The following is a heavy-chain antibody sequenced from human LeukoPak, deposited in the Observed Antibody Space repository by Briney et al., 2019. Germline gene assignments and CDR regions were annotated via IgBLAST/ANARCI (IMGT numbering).Heavy chain of an antibody. J-gene: IGHJ6*02. CDR2: IYHSGST. CDR3: AARYLYSSSWYGYGMDV. CDR1: GGSICSSNW. D-gene: IGHD6-13*01. V-gene: IGHV4-4*02. Sequence: SETLSLTCAVSGGSICSSNWWSWVRQPPGKGLGWIGEIYHSGSTNYNPSLKSRVTISVDKSKNQFSLKLSSVTAAGTAVYYCAARYLYSSSWYGYGMDVWGQGTTVTVSS.